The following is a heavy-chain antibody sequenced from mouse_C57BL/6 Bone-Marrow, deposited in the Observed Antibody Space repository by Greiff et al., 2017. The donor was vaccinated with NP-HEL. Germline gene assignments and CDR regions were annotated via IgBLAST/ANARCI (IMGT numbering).Heavy chain of an antibody. CDR1: GFNIKDDY. Sequence: EVKLMESGAELVRPGASVKLSCTASGFNIKDDYMHWVKQRPEQGLEWIGWIDPENGDTEYASKFQGKATITADTSSNTAYLQLSSLTSEDTAVYYCTQGEFDYWGQGTTLTVSS. CDR2: IDPENGDT. J-gene: IGHJ2*01. V-gene: IGHV14-4*01. CDR3: TQGEFDY.